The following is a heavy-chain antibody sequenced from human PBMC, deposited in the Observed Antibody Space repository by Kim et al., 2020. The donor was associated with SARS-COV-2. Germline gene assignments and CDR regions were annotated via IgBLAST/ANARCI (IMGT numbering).Heavy chain of an antibody. V-gene: IGHV3-23*01. Sequence: GGSLRLSCAASGFTFNRNAMTWVRQAPGKGLECVSGISDTGDYTYYADSVKGRFTISRDNSKNTLYLQMNSLRADDTALYFCARDTFSRTWNEYFQHWGQGPLVTVSS. CDR1: GFTFNRNA. J-gene: IGHJ1*01. D-gene: IGHD6-13*01. CDR2: ISDTGDYT. CDR3: ARDTFSRTWNEYFQH.